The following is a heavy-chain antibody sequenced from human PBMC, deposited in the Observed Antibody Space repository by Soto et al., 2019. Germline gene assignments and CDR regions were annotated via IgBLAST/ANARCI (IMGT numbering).Heavy chain of an antibody. CDR2: IRSKAYGGTT. Sequence: PGGSLRLSCTASGFTFGDYAMSWFRQAPGKGLEWVGFIRSKAYGGTTEYAASVKGRFTISRDDSKSIAYLQMNSLKTEDTAVYYGTIGWDIVVVPTANENWFDPWGHGT. CDR3: TIGWDIVVVPTANENWFDP. D-gene: IGHD2-2*01. CDR1: GFTFGDYA. J-gene: IGHJ5*02. V-gene: IGHV3-49*03.